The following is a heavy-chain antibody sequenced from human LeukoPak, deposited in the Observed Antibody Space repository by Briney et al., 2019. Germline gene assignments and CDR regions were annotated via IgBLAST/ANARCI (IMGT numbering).Heavy chain of an antibody. CDR2: ITSSSSYI. V-gene: IGHV3-21*06. CDR3: ARDPYSGNYGAYYYYMDV. Sequence: GGSLRLSCAASEFTFSNYAMSWVRQAPGKGLEWVSSITSSSSYIYYADSVKGRFTISRDNAKNSLYLQMDSLRVEDTAEYYCARDPYSGNYGAYYYYMDVWGKGTTVTASS. J-gene: IGHJ6*03. D-gene: IGHD1-26*01. CDR1: EFTFSNYA.